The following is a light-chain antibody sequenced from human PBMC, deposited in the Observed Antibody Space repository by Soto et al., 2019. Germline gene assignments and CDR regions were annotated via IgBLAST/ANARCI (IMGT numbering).Light chain of an antibody. CDR2: DAS. Sequence: DIQMTQSPSTLSASVGDRVTITCRASQSISSWLAWYQQQPGKAPKLLIYDASSLENGVQSRFSGSASGTEFTLTINSLQPDDFATYYCQQYSSYLFTFGQGTKLESK. CDR3: QQYSSYLFT. V-gene: IGKV1-5*01. J-gene: IGKJ2*01. CDR1: QSISSW.